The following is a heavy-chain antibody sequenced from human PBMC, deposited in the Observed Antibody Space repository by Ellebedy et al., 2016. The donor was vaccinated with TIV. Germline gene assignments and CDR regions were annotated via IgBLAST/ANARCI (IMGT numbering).Heavy chain of an antibody. CDR1: GFTFSSYS. J-gene: IGHJ4*02. CDR2: ISSSSSTI. Sequence: LGGSLRLSCAASGFTFSSYSMNWVRQAPGKGLEWVSYISSSSSTIYYADSVKGRFTISRDNAKNSLYLQMNSLRAEDTAVYYCARQPPPSYIVVVTASDYWGQGTLVTVSS. CDR3: ARQPPPSYIVVVTASDY. D-gene: IGHD2-21*02. V-gene: IGHV3-48*01.